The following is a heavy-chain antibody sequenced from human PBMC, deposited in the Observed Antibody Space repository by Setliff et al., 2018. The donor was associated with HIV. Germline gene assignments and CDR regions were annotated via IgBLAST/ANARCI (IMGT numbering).Heavy chain of an antibody. Sequence: SLRLSCAASGFTFSSYGMHWVRQAPGKGLEWVGFIRSKAYGATTEYAASVKGRFTISRDDSESIAYLQMNSPTTEDTAVYFCTRGSGWKRYYFDYWGQGTLVTVSS. D-gene: IGHD6-19*01. CDR1: GFTFSSYG. V-gene: IGHV3-49*04. J-gene: IGHJ4*02. CDR2: IRSKAYGATT. CDR3: TRGSGWKRYYFDY.